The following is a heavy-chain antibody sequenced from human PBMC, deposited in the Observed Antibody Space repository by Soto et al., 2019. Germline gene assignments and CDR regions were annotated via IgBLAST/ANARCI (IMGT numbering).Heavy chain of an antibody. V-gene: IGHV3-7*01. J-gene: IGHJ5*02. Sequence: QPGGSLRLSCVGSGFTFGSYWMSWVRQAPGGGLEWVANIKQDGSEIHYLESVKGRFTIFRDNAKKSLYLQMTSLSAEDTAVYFCATYSGSYFPVGHDRWGQGTPVTVSS. CDR3: ATYSGSYFPVGHDR. CDR2: IKQDGSEI. D-gene: IGHD1-26*01. CDR1: GFTFGSYW.